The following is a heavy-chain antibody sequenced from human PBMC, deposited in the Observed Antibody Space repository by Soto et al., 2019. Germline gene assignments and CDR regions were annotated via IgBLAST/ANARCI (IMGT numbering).Heavy chain of an antibody. CDR2: ISAYNGNT. CDR1: GYTFTSYG. Sequence: GASVKVSCKASGYTFTSYGISWVRQAPGQGLEWMGWISAYNGNTNYAQKLQGRVTMTRDTSISTAYMELSRLRSDDTAVYYCARDHKSDDWNDGMHDAFDIWGQGTMVTVSS. CDR3: ARDHKSDDWNDGMHDAFDI. J-gene: IGHJ3*02. D-gene: IGHD1-1*01. V-gene: IGHV1-18*01.